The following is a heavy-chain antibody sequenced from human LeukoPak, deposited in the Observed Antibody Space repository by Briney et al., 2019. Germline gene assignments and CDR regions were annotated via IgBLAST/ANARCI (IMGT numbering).Heavy chain of an antibody. V-gene: IGHV5-51*01. J-gene: IGHJ6*03. CDR3: ARHPPGGGYYYYMDV. Sequence: GESLKISCKGSGYSFTSYWIGWVRQMPGKGLEWLGIIYPGDSDTRYSPSFQGQVTISADKSISTAYLQWSSLKASDTAMYYCARHPPGGGYYYYMDVWGKGTTVTVSS. D-gene: IGHD1-14*01. CDR1: GYSFTSYW. CDR2: IYPGDSDT.